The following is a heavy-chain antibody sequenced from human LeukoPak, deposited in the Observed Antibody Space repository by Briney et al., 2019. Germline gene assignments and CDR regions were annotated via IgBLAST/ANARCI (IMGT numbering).Heavy chain of an antibody. V-gene: IGHV4-61*01. CDR1: GGSVSSGSNY. CDR2: IYYSGST. D-gene: IGHD6-13*01. J-gene: IGHJ5*02. CDR3: ARLGLKAAAGNWFDP. Sequence: PSETLTLTCTASGGSVSSGSNYWSWIRQPPGKGLDWIGNIYYSGSTNYNPSPKSRVTISVDASKKQFSLKLSSVTAADTAVYYCARLGLKAAAGNWFDPWGQGTLVTVSS.